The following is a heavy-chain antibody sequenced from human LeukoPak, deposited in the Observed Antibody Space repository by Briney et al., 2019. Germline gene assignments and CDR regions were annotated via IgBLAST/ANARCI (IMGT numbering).Heavy chain of an antibody. Sequence: GGSLRLSCVASKFPFSQAWMSWVRQAPGKGLEWVGRILSESDGGTTDYAAPGKGRFTISRGDSKNTMFLQMNNLETEDTGIYYCTTSGWFDHWGQGTLVTVSS. CDR2: ILSESDGGTT. J-gene: IGHJ5*02. D-gene: IGHD1-26*01. CDR1: KFPFSQAW. CDR3: TTSGWFDH. V-gene: IGHV3-15*01.